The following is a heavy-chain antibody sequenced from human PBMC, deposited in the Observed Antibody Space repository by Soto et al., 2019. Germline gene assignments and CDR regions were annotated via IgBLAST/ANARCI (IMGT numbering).Heavy chain of an antibody. D-gene: IGHD3-10*01. CDR1: DGSLSGYL. CDR2: IQDTETT. J-gene: IGHJ5*02. V-gene: IGHV4-59*01. Sequence: SGTLCLTCTVSDGSLSGYLWSWIRQPPRKGLDWIGYIQDTETTNYRPSLKSRVTKSLDTSKNQLSLRLTSVTAADTAFFYGARLNFIYTASLSCGQATLMSVSS. CDR3: ARLNFIYTASLS.